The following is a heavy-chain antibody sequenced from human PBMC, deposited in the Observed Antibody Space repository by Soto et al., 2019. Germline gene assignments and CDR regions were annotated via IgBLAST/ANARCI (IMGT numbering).Heavy chain of an antibody. CDR1: GGSFTDYY. Sequence: SETLSLTCAAYGGSFTDYYWTWIRQPPGKGLEWIGEISHSGATNYNPSLKSRVTISEDTSKNQVSLKVTSVTAADTAVFYCARGNHYYGMDVWGQGTTVTVSS. J-gene: IGHJ6*02. V-gene: IGHV4-34*01. CDR2: ISHSGAT. CDR3: ARGNHYYGMDV.